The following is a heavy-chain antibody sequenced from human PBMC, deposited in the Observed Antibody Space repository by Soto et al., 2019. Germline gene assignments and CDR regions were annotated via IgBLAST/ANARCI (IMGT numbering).Heavy chain of an antibody. CDR1: GYTFTSYA. J-gene: IGHJ4*02. V-gene: IGHV1-3*01. CDR2: INAGNGNT. CDR3: ARDVRGIAVAGTSYFFDY. Sequence: VASVKVSCKASGYTFTSYAMHWVRQAPGQRLEWMGWINAGNGNTKYSQKFQGRVTITRDTSASTAYMELSSLRSEDTAVYYCARDVRGIAVAGTSYFFDYWGQGTLVTVSS. D-gene: IGHD6-19*01.